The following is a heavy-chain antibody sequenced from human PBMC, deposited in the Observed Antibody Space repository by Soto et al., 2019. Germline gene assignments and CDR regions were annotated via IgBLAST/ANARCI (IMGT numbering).Heavy chain of an antibody. CDR2: INMDGTTT. D-gene: IGHD1-1*01. CDR3: AKGPYRTTPNWFDP. V-gene: IGHV3-74*01. J-gene: IGHJ5*02. Sequence: PGGSLRLSCAASGFTFSNYWMHWIRQAPGEGLVWVSRINMDGTTTNYGDSVEGRFTISRDNSKNTLYLQMNSLRAEDTAVYYCAKGPYRTTPNWFDPWGQGTLVTAPQ. CDR1: GFTFSNYW.